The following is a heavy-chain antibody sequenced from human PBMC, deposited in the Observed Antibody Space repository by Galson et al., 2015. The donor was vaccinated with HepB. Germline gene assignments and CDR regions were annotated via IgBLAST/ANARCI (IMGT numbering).Heavy chain of an antibody. D-gene: IGHD2-2*01. CDR3: ARDSSPLPAALDY. J-gene: IGHJ4*02. Sequence: SLRLSCAASGFTFSSYSMNWVRQAPGKGLEWVSSISGSSSYIYYADSVKGRFTISRDNAKNSLYLQMNSLRAEDTAVYYCARDSSPLPAALDYWGQGTLVTVSS. V-gene: IGHV3-21*01. CDR2: ISGSSSYI. CDR1: GFTFSSYS.